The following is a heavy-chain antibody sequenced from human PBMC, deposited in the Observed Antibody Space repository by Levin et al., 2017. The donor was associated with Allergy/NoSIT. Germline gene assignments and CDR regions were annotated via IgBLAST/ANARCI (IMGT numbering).Heavy chain of an antibody. CDR1: GGTFSSYA. D-gene: IGHD2-2*01. CDR2: IIPIFGTA. V-gene: IGHV1-69*06. J-gene: IGHJ4*02. CDR3: ARGGSTVGRLGNFDY. Sequence: GASVKVSCKASGGTFSSYAISWVRQAPGQGLEWMGGIIPIFGTANYAQKFQGRVTITADKSTSTAYMELSSLRSEDTAVYYCARGGSTVGRLGNFDYWGQGTLVTVSS.